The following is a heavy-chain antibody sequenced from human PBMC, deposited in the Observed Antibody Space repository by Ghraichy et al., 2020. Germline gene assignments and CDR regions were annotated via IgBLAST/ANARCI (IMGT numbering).Heavy chain of an antibody. CDR1: GFTFTTYW. CDR2: IKQDGSDI. J-gene: IGHJ1*01. D-gene: IGHD6-19*01. CDR3: AATGDTGWSRWVN. V-gene: IGHV3-7*03. Sequence: GGSLRLSCAASGFTFTTYWMSWVRQAPGKGLEWVANIKQDGSDIHYVESVKGRFTISRDRAKSSLYLQMNSLRVEDTAVYYCAATGDTGWSRWVNWGQGTLVTVAS.